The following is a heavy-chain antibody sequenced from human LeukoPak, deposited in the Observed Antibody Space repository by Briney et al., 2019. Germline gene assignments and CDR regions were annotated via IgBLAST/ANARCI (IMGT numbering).Heavy chain of an antibody. Sequence: GGSLRLSCAASGFTFSSYSMNWVRQAPGKGLEWVSSISSSSSYIYYADSVKGRFTISRDNAKYSLYLQMNSLRAEDTAVYYCARMYSYGYRRPDTSDYWGQGTLVTVSS. V-gene: IGHV3-21*01. D-gene: IGHD5-18*01. CDR1: GFTFSSYS. CDR2: ISSSSSYI. J-gene: IGHJ4*02. CDR3: ARMYSYGYRRPDTSDY.